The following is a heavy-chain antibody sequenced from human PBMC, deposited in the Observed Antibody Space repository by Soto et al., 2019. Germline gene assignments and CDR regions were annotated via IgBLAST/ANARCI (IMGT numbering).Heavy chain of an antibody. J-gene: IGHJ5*02. CDR1: RGSFGSSPYY. CDR2: INYSGNT. V-gene: IGHV4-39*01. Sequence: QLQLHESGPGLVKPSGTLSLTCVVSRGSFGSSPYYWGWIRQAPGKGLEWIGSINYSGNTYINPSLKSRATISVDTPKNQFSLRLTSATAADTGLYFCSRRAPEGFLPWGQGTLVIVSS. CDR3: SRRAPEGFLP.